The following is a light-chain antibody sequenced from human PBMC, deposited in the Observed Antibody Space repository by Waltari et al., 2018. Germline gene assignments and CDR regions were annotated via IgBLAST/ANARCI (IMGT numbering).Light chain of an antibody. J-gene: IGLJ3*02. CDR1: SSDVGGYNY. CDR2: DVS. CDR3: SSYTSSSTLV. Sequence: QSALTQPASVSGSPGQSITISCTGTSSDVGGYNYVSWYQQHPGKAPKLMIYDVSNRPSEVSKRLSGSKSGNTASLTISGLQAEDEADYYCSSYTSSSTLVFGGGTKLTVL. V-gene: IGLV2-14*01.